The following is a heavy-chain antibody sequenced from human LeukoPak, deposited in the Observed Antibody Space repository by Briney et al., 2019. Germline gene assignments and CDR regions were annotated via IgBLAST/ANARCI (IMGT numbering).Heavy chain of an antibody. D-gene: IGHD3-16*01. Sequence: GGSLRLSCAASGLSFTSFAMSWVRQAPARGPEWVSSLRGDGETYYADSVRGRFTLSRDDSRNTVYLQLNNLRVEDTAIYYCARASWVSSADAVRWGQGTQVTVSS. V-gene: IGHV3-23*01. CDR3: ARASWVSSADAVR. CDR2: LRGDGET. CDR1: GLSFTSFA. J-gene: IGHJ4*02.